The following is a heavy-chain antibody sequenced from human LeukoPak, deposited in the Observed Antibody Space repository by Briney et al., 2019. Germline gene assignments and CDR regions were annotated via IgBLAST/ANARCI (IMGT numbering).Heavy chain of an antibody. V-gene: IGHV3-23*01. Sequence: PGGSLRLSCAASGFTFSSYAMSWVRKAPGKGLEWVSAISGSGGSTYYADSVKGRFTISRDNSKNTLYLQLNSLRAEDTAVYYCAKSPENYYDSSGYSPHYWGQGTLVTVSS. CDR3: AKSPENYYDSSGYSPHY. CDR2: ISGSGGST. CDR1: GFTFSSYA. J-gene: IGHJ4*02. D-gene: IGHD3-22*01.